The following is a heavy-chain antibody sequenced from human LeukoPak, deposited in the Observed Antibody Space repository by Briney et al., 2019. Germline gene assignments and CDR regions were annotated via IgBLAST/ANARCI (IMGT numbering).Heavy chain of an antibody. CDR2: INQSGIA. CDR1: GGSFSDHC. CDR3: ARGRQWLAS. Sequence: SSETLSLTCAVYGGSFSDHCLTWIRQTPGKGLEWIGEINQSGIANYNPSLKSRVTMSVDLSKNQFSLRLGSLTAADTAVYYCARGRQWLASWGQGTLVTVSS. V-gene: IGHV4-34*01. D-gene: IGHD6-19*01. J-gene: IGHJ5*02.